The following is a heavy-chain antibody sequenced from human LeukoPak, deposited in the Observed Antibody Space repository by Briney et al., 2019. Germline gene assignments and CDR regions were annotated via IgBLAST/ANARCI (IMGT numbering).Heavy chain of an antibody. Sequence: PGRSLRLSCAASGFTFSSYGMHWVRQAPGKGLEWVAVISYDGSNKYYADSVKGRFTISRDNSKNTLYLQMNSLRAEDTAVYYCARAVATGPYYYYYMDVWGKGTTVTVSS. CDR3: ARAVATGPYYYYYMDV. V-gene: IGHV3-30*03. J-gene: IGHJ6*03. D-gene: IGHD5-12*01. CDR2: ISYDGSNK. CDR1: GFTFSSYG.